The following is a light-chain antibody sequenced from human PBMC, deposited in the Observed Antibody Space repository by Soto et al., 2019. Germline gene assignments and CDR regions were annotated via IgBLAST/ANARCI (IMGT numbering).Light chain of an antibody. CDR3: TSYTPTNTLV. V-gene: IGLV2-14*01. CDR1: SSDIGGYDY. Sequence: QSALTQPASVSGSPGQSITISCTGTSSDIGGYDYVSWYQQHPDKAPKLVIYEVSNRPSGVSNRFSGSKSGNTASLTISGLQAEDEADYYCTSYTPTNTLVFGGGTNVTVL. CDR2: EVS. J-gene: IGLJ2*01.